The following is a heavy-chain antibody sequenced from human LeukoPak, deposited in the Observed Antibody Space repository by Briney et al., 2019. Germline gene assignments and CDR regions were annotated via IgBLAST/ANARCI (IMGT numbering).Heavy chain of an antibody. J-gene: IGHJ4*02. V-gene: IGHV1-2*02. CDR1: GYTFTGYY. CDR3: ARQYCSGGSCYGKHYFDY. Sequence: ASVKVSCKASGYTFTGYYMHWVRQAPGQGREWMGWINPNSGGTNYAQKFQGRVTMTRDTSISTAYMELSRLRSDDTAVYSCARQYCSGGSCYGKHYFDYWGQGTLVTVSS. D-gene: IGHD2-15*01. CDR2: INPNSGGT.